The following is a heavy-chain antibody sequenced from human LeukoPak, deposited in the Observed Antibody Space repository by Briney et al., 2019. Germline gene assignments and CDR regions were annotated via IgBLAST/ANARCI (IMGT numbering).Heavy chain of an antibody. D-gene: IGHD5-18*01. V-gene: IGHV3-30-3*01. Sequence: GGSLRLSCAASGFTFSSYAMHWVRQAPGKGLEWVALIATDGGERYYADSVKGRFTISRDNSKNTLYVQMNSLRAEDTAMYYCARARGDSSPASRYFDQWGQGALVTVSS. CDR1: GFTFSSYA. CDR3: ARARGDSSPASRYFDQ. CDR2: IATDGGER. J-gene: IGHJ4*02.